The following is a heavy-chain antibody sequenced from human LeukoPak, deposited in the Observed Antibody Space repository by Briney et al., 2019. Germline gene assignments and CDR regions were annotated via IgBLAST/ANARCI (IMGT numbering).Heavy chain of an antibody. CDR1: GFTLSSYA. J-gene: IGHJ4*02. CDR2: KSGSGGST. Sequence: GGPLRLSCAASGFTLSSYAMSWVRQAPGKGLEWVSAKSGSGGSTYYADSVKGRFTISRDNSKNTLYLQMNSLRAEDTAVYYCARYSSDWGTPDYWGQGTLVTVSS. V-gene: IGHV3-23*01. D-gene: IGHD6-19*01. CDR3: ARYSSDWGTPDY.